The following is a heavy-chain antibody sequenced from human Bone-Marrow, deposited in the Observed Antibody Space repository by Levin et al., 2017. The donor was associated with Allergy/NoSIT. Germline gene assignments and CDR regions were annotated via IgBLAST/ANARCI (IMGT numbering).Heavy chain of an antibody. CDR3: ARDFRVITKGGHFDY. CDR2: INPNSGGT. Sequence: GESLKISCKASGYTFTGYYMHWVRQAPGQGLEWMGRINPNSGGTNYAQKFQGRVTMTRDTSISTAYMELSRLRSDDTAVYYCARDFRVITKGGHFDYWGQGTLVTVSS. V-gene: IGHV1-2*06. CDR1: GYTFTGYY. D-gene: IGHD3-22*01. J-gene: IGHJ4*02.